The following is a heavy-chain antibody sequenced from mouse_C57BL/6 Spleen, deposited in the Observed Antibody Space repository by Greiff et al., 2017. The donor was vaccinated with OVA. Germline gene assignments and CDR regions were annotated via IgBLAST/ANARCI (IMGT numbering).Heavy chain of an antibody. V-gene: IGHV1-64*01. Sequence: QVQLQQPGAELVKPGASVKLSCKASGYTFTSYWMHWVKQRPGQGLEWIGMIHPHSGSTNYNEKFKSKATLTVDKSSSTAYMQLSSLTSEDSAVYYCARDSSGYGDYGGQGTTLTVAS. CDR3: ARDSSGYGDY. D-gene: IGHD3-2*02. J-gene: IGHJ2*01. CDR2: IHPHSGST. CDR1: GYTFTSYW.